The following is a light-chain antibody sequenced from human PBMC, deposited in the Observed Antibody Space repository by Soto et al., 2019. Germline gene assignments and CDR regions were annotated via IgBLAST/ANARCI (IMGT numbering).Light chain of an antibody. CDR1: QSISSW. CDR3: QQYNSYSPLT. V-gene: IGKV1-5*01. J-gene: IGKJ4*01. CDR2: DAS. Sequence: DIQMTQSPSTLSASVGDRVTITCRASQSISSWLAWYQQKPGKAPKLLIYDASSLESGVPSRFSGSGSGTEFTLTISSLQPDDFATYYCQQYNSYSPLTFXGGTEVDIK.